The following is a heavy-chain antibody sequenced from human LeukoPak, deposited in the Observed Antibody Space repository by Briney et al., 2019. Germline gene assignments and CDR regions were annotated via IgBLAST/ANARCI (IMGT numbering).Heavy chain of an antibody. CDR2: ISSSSSYI. CDR1: GFTFSSYS. D-gene: IGHD3-22*01. J-gene: IGHJ4*02. Sequence: PGGSLRLSCAASGFTFSSYSMNWVRQAPGKGLDWVSSISSSSSYIYYADSVKGRFTISRDNAKNSLYLQMNSLRAEDTAVYYCARDYFDSSGFYYVYFDFWGQGTLVTVSS. V-gene: IGHV3-21*01. CDR3: ARDYFDSSGFYYVYFDF.